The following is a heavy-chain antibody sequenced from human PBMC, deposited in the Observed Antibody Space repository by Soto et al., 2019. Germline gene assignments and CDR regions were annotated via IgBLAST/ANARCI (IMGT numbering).Heavy chain of an antibody. V-gene: IGHV1-3*01. D-gene: IGHD2-15*01. Sequence: ASVKVSCKASGYPFTSFALHWGRQAPGQRLEWMGWINAGNGNTKYPQKFQGRVTITRDTSASTAYMELSSLRSEDTAVYYCARDLGGWPDYWGQGTLVTVSS. CDR3: ARDLGGWPDY. CDR1: GYPFTSFA. CDR2: INAGNGNT. J-gene: IGHJ4*02.